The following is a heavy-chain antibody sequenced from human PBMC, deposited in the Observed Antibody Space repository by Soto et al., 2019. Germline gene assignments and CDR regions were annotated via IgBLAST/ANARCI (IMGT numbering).Heavy chain of an antibody. J-gene: IGHJ3*01. CDR3: ARGGGAYDV. Sequence: QVQLVQSGAEVKKPGATVKVSCKASGYIVTSFGINWVRPAPGQGLEWMGCISEYGDSNYSEKLQDRVSLTTDTYTNTAYMELRSLGSDDTGVYYCARGGGAYDVWGQGTKITVSS. CDR2: ISEYGDS. CDR1: GYIVTSFG. V-gene: IGHV1-18*01.